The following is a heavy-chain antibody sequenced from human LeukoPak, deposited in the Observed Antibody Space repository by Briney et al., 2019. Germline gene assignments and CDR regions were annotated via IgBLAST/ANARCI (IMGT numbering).Heavy chain of an antibody. D-gene: IGHD2-2*01. CDR3: ARNYCSTTSCLFDN. CDR2: ISSSGTTI. V-gene: IGHV3-48*03. J-gene: IGHJ4*02. Sequence: GGSLRLSCAASGFTFSSYEMNWVCQAPGKGLQWVSDISSSGTTIYYADSVKGRFTISRDNAKNSLYLQMNSLRAEDTAVYYCARNYCSTTSCLFDNWGQGTLVTVSS. CDR1: GFTFSSYE.